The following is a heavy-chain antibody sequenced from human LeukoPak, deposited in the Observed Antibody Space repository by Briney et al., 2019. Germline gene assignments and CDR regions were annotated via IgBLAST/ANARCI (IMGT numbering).Heavy chain of an antibody. J-gene: IGHJ4*02. CDR1: GGCISSYY. CDR2: IYYSGST. V-gene: IGHV4-59*01. D-gene: IGHD6-13*01. CDR3: ARYSSSWYDGPPEMYYFDY. Sequence: SETLSLTCTVSGGCISSYYWSWIRQPPGKGLEWIGYIYYSGSTNYNPSLKSRVTISVDTSKNQFSLKLSSVTAADTAVYYCARYSSSWYDGPPEMYYFDYWGQGTLVTVSS.